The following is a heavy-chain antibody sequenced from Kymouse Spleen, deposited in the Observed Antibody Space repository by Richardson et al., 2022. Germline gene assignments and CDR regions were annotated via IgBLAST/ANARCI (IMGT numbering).Heavy chain of an antibody. J-gene: IGHJ5*02. Sequence: QVQLQQWGAGLLKPSETLSLTCAVYGGSFSGYYWSWIRQPPGKGLEWIGEINHSGSTNYNPSLKSRVTISVDTSKNQFSLKLSSVTAADTAVYYCARAFIVATISSWFDPWGQGTLVTVSS. CDR3: ARAFIVATISSWFDP. D-gene: IGHD5-12*01. V-gene: IGHV4-34*01. CDR1: GGSFSGYY. CDR2: INHSGST.